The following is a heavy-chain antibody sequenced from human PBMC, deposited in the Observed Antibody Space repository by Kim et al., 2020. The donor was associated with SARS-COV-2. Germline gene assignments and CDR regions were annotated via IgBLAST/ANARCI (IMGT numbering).Heavy chain of an antibody. D-gene: IGHD2-21*02. J-gene: IGHJ4*02. CDR1: GFTFSSSA. CDR3: AKPHQSCSAGDCYGPGFGC. CDR2: ISYDGSKK. Sequence: GGSLRLSCAASGFTFSSSAMHWVRQAPGKGLEWVALISYDGSKKLYADSVKGRFTISRDNSKNTLYLEMNSLRGEDTAVYYCAKPHQSCSAGDCYGPGFGCWGQGTLVTVSA. V-gene: IGHV3-30*18.